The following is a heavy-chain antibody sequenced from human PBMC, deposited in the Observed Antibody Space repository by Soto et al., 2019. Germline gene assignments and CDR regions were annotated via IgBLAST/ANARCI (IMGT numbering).Heavy chain of an antibody. V-gene: IGHV1-18*01. CDR2: ISAYNGNT. D-gene: IGHD5-12*01. CDR3: ARDKMKRATKTNNWFDP. J-gene: IGHJ5*02. Sequence: ASVPVSFPASCSTLPSYGIDLVRQDPGQGLEWMGWISAYNGNTNYAQKLQGRVTMTTDTSTTTAYMELRSLRSDDTAVYYCARDKMKRATKTNNWFDPWGQGTLVTVSS. CDR1: CSTLPSYG.